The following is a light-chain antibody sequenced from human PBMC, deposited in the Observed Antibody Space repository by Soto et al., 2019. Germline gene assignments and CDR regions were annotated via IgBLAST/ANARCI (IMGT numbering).Light chain of an antibody. V-gene: IGKV1-5*03. CDR1: QTISSW. J-gene: IGKJ1*01. CDR3: QHYNSIRGT. CDR2: KAS. Sequence: DIQMTQSPPTLSASVGDRVTITCRASQTISSWLAWYQQKPGKAPKLLIYKASTLESGVPSRFSGSGSGTDFTLTISSLQPDDFATYYCQHYNSIRGTFGQGTKVEIK.